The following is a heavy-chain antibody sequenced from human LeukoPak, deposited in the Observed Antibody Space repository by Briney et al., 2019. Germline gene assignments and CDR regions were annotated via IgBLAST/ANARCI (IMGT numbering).Heavy chain of an antibody. CDR2: LSASGGTT. D-gene: IGHD2-2*01. Sequence: GGSLRLSCAASGFTFSSYAMSWVRQAPGKGLEWVSALSASGGTTYYADSVKGRFTISRDNSKNTLHLQMNSLRVEDAAIYHCAKETREYCSSSSCPNWLDHWGQGTLVTVSS. V-gene: IGHV3-23*01. J-gene: IGHJ5*02. CDR3: AKETREYCSSSSCPNWLDH. CDR1: GFTFSSYA.